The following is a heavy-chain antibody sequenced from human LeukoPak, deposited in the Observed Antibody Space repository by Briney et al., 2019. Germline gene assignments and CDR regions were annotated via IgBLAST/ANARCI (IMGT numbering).Heavy chain of an antibody. Sequence: SETLSLTCAVSGGSISSSNWWSWVRQPPGKGLEWIGEIYHSGSTNYNPSLKSRVTISVDKSKNQFSLKLSSVTAEDTAVYYCTRDLTGDWNYYMDVWGKGTTVTVSS. CDR3: TRDLTGDWNYYMDV. CDR2: IYHSGST. D-gene: IGHD7-27*01. V-gene: IGHV4-4*02. CDR1: GGSISSSNW. J-gene: IGHJ6*03.